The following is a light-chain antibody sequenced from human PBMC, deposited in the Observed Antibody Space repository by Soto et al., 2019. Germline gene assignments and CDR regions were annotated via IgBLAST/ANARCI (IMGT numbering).Light chain of an antibody. V-gene: IGKV4-1*01. CDR1: QSVFHSSSVKNF. CDR3: HQYYSAPWT. J-gene: IGKJ1*01. CDR2: WAS. Sequence: DIVMTQSPDSLAVSLGERATINCKSSQSVFHSSSVKNFLTWYQQKPGQPPKLLIYWASTRESGVPDRFSGSGSGTDITLTMSSLQAQDVAVYYCHQYYSAPWTFGQGTKVQIK.